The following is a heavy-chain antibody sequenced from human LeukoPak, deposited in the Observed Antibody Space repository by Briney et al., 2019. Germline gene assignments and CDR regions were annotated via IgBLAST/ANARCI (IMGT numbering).Heavy chain of an antibody. V-gene: IGHV3-72*01. D-gene: IGHD3-10*01. J-gene: IGHJ4*02. CDR1: GFTFNEHY. Sequence: GGSVRLSCATSGFTFNEHYLGWVRQAPGKGLEWVGRTKNRANSYTTEYAASVKGRFTISRDDSKNSLRLQMNSLKTEDTAIYYCVASIISPSNYWGLGTLVTVSS. CDR2: TKNRANSYTT. CDR3: VASIISPSNY.